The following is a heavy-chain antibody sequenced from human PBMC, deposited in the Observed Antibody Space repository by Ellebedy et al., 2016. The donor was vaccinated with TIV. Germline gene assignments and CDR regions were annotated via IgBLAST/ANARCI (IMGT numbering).Heavy chain of an antibody. D-gene: IGHD3-10*01. J-gene: IGHJ4*02. CDR3: SRDSGRMVRGVSKPDY. CDR1: GLTLSSNA. CDR2: ISYDGSNK. Sequence: AGSLRLSXAASGLTLSSNAMHWVRPAPAKGLEWEAVISYDGSNKYYADSVKGRFTISRDNSKNTLYLQMKSLRAEDTAVYYCSRDSGRMVRGVSKPDYWGQGTLVTVPS. V-gene: IGHV3-30*04.